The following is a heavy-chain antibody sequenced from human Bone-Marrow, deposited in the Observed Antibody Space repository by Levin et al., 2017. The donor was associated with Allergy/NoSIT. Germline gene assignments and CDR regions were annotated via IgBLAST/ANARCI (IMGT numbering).Heavy chain of an antibody. J-gene: IGHJ5*02. CDR2: INPSGGST. CDR3: ASAADCSGGSCYAHWFDP. CDR1: GYTFTSYY. V-gene: IGHV1-46*01. D-gene: IGHD2-15*01. Sequence: GESLKISCKASGYTFTSYYMHWVRQAPGQGLEWMGIINPSGGSTSYAQKFQGRVTMTRDTSTSTVYMELSSLRSEDTAVYYCASAADCSGGSCYAHWFDPWGQGTLVTVSS.